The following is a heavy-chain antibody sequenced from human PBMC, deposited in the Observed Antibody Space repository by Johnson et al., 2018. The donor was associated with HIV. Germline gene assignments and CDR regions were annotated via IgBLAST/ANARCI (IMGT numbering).Heavy chain of an antibody. CDR1: GFTVSSNY. Sequence: VQLVESGGGLIQPGGSLRLSCAASGFTVSSNYMSWVRQAPGKGLEWVSIIYSGGRTYHADSVKGRFTLSRDNSKNTLYLQMNSLRAEDTAVYYCARDRGLFWNNDYKGDAFDIWGQGTMVTVSS. V-gene: IGHV3-53*01. D-gene: IGHD3-3*01. CDR2: IYSGGRT. J-gene: IGHJ3*02. CDR3: ARDRGLFWNNDYKGDAFDI.